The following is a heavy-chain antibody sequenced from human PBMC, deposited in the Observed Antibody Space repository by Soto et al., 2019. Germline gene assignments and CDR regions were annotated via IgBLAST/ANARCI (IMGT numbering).Heavy chain of an antibody. V-gene: IGHV1-24*01. CDR2: FDPEDGET. CDR3: ATEQPYYYGSGSYSPSHGMDV. D-gene: IGHD3-10*01. CDR1: GYTLTELS. J-gene: IGHJ6*02. Sequence: QVQLVQSGAEVKKPGASVKVSCKVSGYTLTELSMHWVRQAPGKGLEWMGGFDPEDGETIYAQKFQGRVTMTEDTSTEPAYMELSSVRSEDTAVYYCATEQPYYYGSGSYSPSHGMDVWGQGTTVTVSS.